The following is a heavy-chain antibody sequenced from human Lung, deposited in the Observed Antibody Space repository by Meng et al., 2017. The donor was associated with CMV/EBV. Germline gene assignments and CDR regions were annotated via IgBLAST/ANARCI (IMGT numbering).Heavy chain of an antibody. D-gene: IGHD2-2*01. J-gene: IGHJ5*02. CDR3: ARDPGGYCRNTNCPRWFDP. CDR2: IYYSGNT. Sequence: TLSLXCTVSGGSISSGDYYWSWIRQHPGKGLEWIGYIYYSGNTYYSPSLKSRVTVSVDTSKNQFSLKLSSVTAADTAVYYCARDPGGYCRNTNCPRWFDPWGQGTLVTVSS. CDR1: GGSISSGDYY. V-gene: IGHV4-31*03.